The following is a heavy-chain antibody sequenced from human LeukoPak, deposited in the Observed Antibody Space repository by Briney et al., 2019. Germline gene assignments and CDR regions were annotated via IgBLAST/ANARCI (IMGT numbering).Heavy chain of an antibody. D-gene: IGHD2-15*01. Sequence: GGSLRLSCAASGFTFSSYGMHWVRQAPGKGPEHVSAISSTGGSTYYADSVKGRFTISRDNSKNTLYLQMSSLRPEETAVYYCVKDTSYCSGGSCYSTYSFDYWGQGTLVTVSS. CDR2: ISSTGGST. CDR1: GFTFSSYG. CDR3: VKDTSYCSGGSCYSTYSFDY. J-gene: IGHJ4*02. V-gene: IGHV3-64D*09.